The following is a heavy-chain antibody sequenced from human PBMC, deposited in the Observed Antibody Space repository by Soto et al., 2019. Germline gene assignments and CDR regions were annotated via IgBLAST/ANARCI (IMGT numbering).Heavy chain of an antibody. Sequence: QVQLQESGPGLVKPSETLSLTCTVSGGSISSYYWSWIRQPPGKGLEWIGYIYYSGSTNYNPSLNSRVAISVDTSKNKFSLRLSSVTAADTAVYYCARRYGSSFDYWGQGTLVTVSS. CDR2: IYYSGST. D-gene: IGHD6-13*01. J-gene: IGHJ4*02. CDR1: GGSISSYY. V-gene: IGHV4-59*08. CDR3: ARRYGSSFDY.